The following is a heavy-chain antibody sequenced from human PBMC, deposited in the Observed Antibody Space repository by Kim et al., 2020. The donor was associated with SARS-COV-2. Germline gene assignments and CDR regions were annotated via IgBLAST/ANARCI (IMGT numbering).Heavy chain of an antibody. V-gene: IGHV3-9*03. Sequence: YADSAKGRFTISRDNAKNSLYLQMNSLRPEDMAFYYCAKAGSKTGWDFDYWGQGTLVTVSS. CDR3: AKAGSKTGWDFDY. D-gene: IGHD6-19*01. J-gene: IGHJ4*02.